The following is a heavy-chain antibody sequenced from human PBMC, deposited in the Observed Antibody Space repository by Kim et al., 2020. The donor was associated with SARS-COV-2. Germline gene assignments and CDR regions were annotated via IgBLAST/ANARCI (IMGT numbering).Heavy chain of an antibody. CDR3: ARSHFYYGSGRGDY. V-gene: IGHV4-34*01. D-gene: IGHD3-10*01. Sequence: SETLSLTCAVYGGSFSDYYWSWIRQPPGKGMEWIGEINHSGSTNYNPSLKSRFTISVDTSKNQFSLKLSSVTAADTAVYYCARSHFYYGSGRGDYWGQGTLVTVSS. CDR2: INHSGST. CDR1: GGSFSDYY. J-gene: IGHJ4*02.